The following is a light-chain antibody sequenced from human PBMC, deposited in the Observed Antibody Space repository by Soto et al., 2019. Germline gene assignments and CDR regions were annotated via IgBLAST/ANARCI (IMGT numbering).Light chain of an antibody. J-gene: IGKJ5*01. CDR1: QSVSSC. V-gene: IGKV3-11*01. Sequence: EIALTQSPATLSLSPGERATLSCRASQSVSSCLAWYQQKPGQAPRLLIYAASNRATGIPARFSGSGSGTDFTLTISSLEPEDFAVYYCQQRSNWPTFGQGTRLEIK. CDR3: QQRSNWPT. CDR2: AAS.